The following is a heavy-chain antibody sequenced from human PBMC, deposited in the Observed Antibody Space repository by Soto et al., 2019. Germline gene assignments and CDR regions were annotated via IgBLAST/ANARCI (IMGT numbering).Heavy chain of an antibody. CDR3: ARDYYYDSSGYYGLGY. CDR1: GFTFSSYS. D-gene: IGHD3-22*01. V-gene: IGHV3-21*01. J-gene: IGHJ4*02. Sequence: GGSLRLCCAASGFTFSSYSMNWVRQAPGKGLEWVSSISSSSSYIYYADSVKGRFTISRDNAKNPLYLQMNSLRAEDTAVYYCARDYYYDSSGYYGLGYWGQGTLVTVSS. CDR2: ISSSSSYI.